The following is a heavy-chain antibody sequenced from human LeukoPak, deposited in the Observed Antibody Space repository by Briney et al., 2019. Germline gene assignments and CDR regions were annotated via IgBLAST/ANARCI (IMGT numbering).Heavy chain of an antibody. V-gene: IGHV3-23*01. CDR1: GFTFRSYG. D-gene: IGHD3-16*01. CDR2: LSCSGGST. Sequence: GGSLRLSCAASGFTFRSYGMSWVRQAPGKGLEWVSSLSCSGGSTYYADSVKGRFTISRDNSKNTLFLHMNSLRAEDTAVYYCAEALGGYDFDYWGQGTLVTVSS. CDR3: AEALGGYDFDY. J-gene: IGHJ4*02.